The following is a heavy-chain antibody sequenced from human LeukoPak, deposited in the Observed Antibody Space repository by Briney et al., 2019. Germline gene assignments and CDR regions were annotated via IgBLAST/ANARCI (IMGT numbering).Heavy chain of an antibody. D-gene: IGHD4-23*01. V-gene: IGHV4-61*01. J-gene: IGHJ6*02. CDR2: MSPSGTT. CDR1: GDSVSSGNYY. CDR3: AREMGVVTAHGIDV. Sequence: PSETLSLTCTVSGDSVSSGNYYLSWIRQPPGTGLDWITYMSPSGTTKYNPSLKSRVTTSVDTSRTQFSLRLSSVTAADTALYYCAREMGVVTAHGIDVRGQGTTVTVSS.